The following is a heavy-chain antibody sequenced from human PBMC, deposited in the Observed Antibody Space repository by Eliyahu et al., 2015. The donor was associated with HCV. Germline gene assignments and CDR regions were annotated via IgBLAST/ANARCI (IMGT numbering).Heavy chain of an antibody. CDR2: IYYSGST. CDR3: ARDYSTHALDY. D-gene: IGHD4-11*01. CDR1: GGSISSSSYY. Sequence: QLQLQESGPGLVKPSETLSLTCTVSGGSISSSSYYWGWIRQPPGKGLEWIGSIYYSGSTYYNPSLKSRVTISVDTSKNQFSLKLSSVTAADTAVYYCARDYSTHALDYWGQGTLVTVSS. V-gene: IGHV4-39*02. J-gene: IGHJ4*02.